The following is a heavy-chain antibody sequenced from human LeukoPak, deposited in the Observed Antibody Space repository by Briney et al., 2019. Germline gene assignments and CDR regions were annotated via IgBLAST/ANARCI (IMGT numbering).Heavy chain of an antibody. CDR2: ISYDGSNK. Sequence: GGSLRLSCAASGFTFSSYEMNWVRQAPGKGLEWVAVISYDGSNKYYADSVKGRFTSSRDNAKNSLYLQMNSLRAEDTAVYYCARGSSSYDCWGRGTLLTVSS. CDR3: ARGSSSYDC. CDR1: GFTFSSYE. J-gene: IGHJ4*02. D-gene: IGHD6-13*01. V-gene: IGHV3-30*04.